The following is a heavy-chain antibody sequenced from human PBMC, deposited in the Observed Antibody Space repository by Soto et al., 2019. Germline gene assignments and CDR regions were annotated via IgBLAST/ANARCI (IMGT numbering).Heavy chain of an antibody. CDR1: GFTFSRDG. CDR2: ITDNGGST. J-gene: IGHJ4*02. D-gene: IGHD4-17*01. Sequence: GGSLRLSCATSGFTFSRDGMSWVRQAPGKGLEWVSLITDNGGSTYYADSVKGRFTISRDNTKNTLFLQMNSLRAEDTAVYYCAKERATTTAFDYWGQGALVTVSS. CDR3: AKERATTTAFDY. V-gene: IGHV3-23*01.